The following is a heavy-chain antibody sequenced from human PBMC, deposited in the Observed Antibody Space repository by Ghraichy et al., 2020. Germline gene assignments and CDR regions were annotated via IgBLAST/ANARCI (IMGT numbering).Heavy chain of an antibody. V-gene: IGHV3-23*01. D-gene: IGHD4-17*01. CDR3: ARDPNGDFVGAFDF. J-gene: IGHJ3*01. CDR2: IRGSGGDT. Sequence: GGSLRLSCAASAFSFSNYGMTWVRQAPGKGLEWVLSIRGSGGDTSYADSVKGRFTVSRDNSKSTLYLQMNSLRDEDTAVYYCARDPNGDFVGAFDFWGQETMVTVSS. CDR1: AFSFSNYG.